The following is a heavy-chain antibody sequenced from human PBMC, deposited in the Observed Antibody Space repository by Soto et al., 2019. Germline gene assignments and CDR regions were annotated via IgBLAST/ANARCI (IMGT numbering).Heavy chain of an antibody. Sequence: QVQLVQSGAEVKEPGSSVKVSCQASGGTFSSYALSWVRQAPGQGLEWMGGIIPLFRTPDYAQKFQGRVTXTXAXPTSTAYMELSSLRSEDTAIYYCARDNGRPQLGGNYYYITDVWGQGTTITVSS. CDR3: ARDNGRPQLGGNYYYITDV. J-gene: IGHJ6*02. D-gene: IGHD3-3*02. CDR1: GGTFSSYA. CDR2: IIPLFRTP. V-gene: IGHV1-69*05.